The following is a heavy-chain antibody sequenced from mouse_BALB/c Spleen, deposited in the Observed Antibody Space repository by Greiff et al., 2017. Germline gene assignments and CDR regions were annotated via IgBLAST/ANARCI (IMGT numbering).Heavy chain of an antibody. J-gene: IGHJ4*01. V-gene: IGHV2-2*02. CDR2: IWSGGST. CDR1: GFSLTSYG. CDR3: ASPSSGYLYYYAMDY. Sequence: QVQLQQSGPGLVQPSQSLSITCTVSGFSLTSYGVHWVRQSPGKGLEWLGVIWSGGSTDYNAAFISRLSISKDNSKSQVFFKMNSLQANESAIYYCASPSSGYLYYYAMDYWGQGTSVTVSS. D-gene: IGHD3-1*01.